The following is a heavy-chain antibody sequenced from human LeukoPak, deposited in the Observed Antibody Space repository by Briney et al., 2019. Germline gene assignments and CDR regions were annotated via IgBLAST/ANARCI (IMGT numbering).Heavy chain of an antibody. CDR2: IYYSGST. V-gene: IGHV4-31*11. Sequence: SETLSLTCAVSGGSVSSGSYYWSWIRQHPGKGLEWIGYIYYSGSTYYNPSLKSRVTISVDTSKNQFSLKLSSVTAADTAVYYCAREVVAAGTYYFDYWGQGTLVTVSS. CDR1: GGSVSSGSYY. D-gene: IGHD6-13*01. CDR3: AREVVAAGTYYFDY. J-gene: IGHJ4*02.